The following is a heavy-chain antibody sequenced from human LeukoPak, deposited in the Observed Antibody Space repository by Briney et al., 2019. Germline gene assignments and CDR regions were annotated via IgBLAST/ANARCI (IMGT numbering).Heavy chain of an antibody. D-gene: IGHD5-12*01. CDR2: INHSGSTS. J-gene: IGHJ4*02. V-gene: IGHV4-34*01. CDR3: ARKSGYARDY. Sequence: SETLSLTCSVYGESFSGYFWNWIRQPPGKGLEWIGEINHSGSTSNHNPSLKSRVTMSVDTSKNQFSLKLSSVTAADTAVYYCARKSGYARDYWGQGNLVTVSS. CDR1: GESFSGYF.